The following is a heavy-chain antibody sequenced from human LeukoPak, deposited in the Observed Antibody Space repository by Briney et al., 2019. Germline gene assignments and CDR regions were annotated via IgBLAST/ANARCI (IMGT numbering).Heavy chain of an antibody. CDR3: TTVSASADMTTVTTLDY. J-gene: IGHJ4*02. CDR1: GFTFSNAW. CDR2: IKSKTGGGTT. V-gene: IGHV3-15*01. D-gene: IGHD4-17*01. Sequence: GGSLRLSCAASGFTFSNAWMSWVRQAPGKGLEWVGRIKSKTGGGTTDYAAPVKGRFTISRDDSKNTLYLQMNSLKTEDTAVYYCTTVSASADMTTVTTLDYWGQGTLVTVSS.